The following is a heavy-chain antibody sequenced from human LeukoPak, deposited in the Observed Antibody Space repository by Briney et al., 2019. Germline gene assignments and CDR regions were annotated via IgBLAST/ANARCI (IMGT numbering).Heavy chain of an antibody. CDR3: AREAHDFWSGYSHYGMDV. CDR1: GGSISSYY. V-gene: IGHV4-59*01. CDR2: IYYSGST. D-gene: IGHD3-3*01. Sequence: SETLSLTCTVSGGSISSYYWSWIRQPPGRGLEWIGYIYYSGSTNHNPSLKSRVTISVDTSKNQFSLKLSSVTAADTAVYYCAREAHDFWSGYSHYGMDVWGQGTTVTVSS. J-gene: IGHJ6*02.